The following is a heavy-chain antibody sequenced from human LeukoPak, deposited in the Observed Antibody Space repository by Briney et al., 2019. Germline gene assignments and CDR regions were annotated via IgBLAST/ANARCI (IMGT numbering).Heavy chain of an antibody. CDR3: ARPMIQLWSEPVAFDI. D-gene: IGHD5-18*01. CDR1: GFTFDDYA. J-gene: IGHJ3*02. CDR2: ISYDGSNK. Sequence: PGRSLRLSCAASGFTFDDYAMHWVRQAPGKGLEWVAVISYDGSNKYYADSVKGRFTISRDNSENTLYLQMNSLRAEDTAVYYCARPMIQLWSEPVAFDIWGQGTMVTVSS. V-gene: IGHV3-30-3*01.